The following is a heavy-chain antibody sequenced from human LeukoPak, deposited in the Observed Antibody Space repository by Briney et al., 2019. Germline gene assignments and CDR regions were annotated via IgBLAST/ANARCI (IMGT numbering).Heavy chain of an antibody. V-gene: IGHV1-8*02. CDR1: GYTFTSYG. CDR2: MNPNSGNT. Sequence: ASVKVSCKASGYTFTSYGISRVRQAPGQGLEWMGWMNPNSGNTGYAQKFQARVSMTRNTSISTAYMELSSLRSEDTAVYYCTRGLVVLSATSWAFDIWGHGTMVTVSS. CDR3: TRGLVVLSATSWAFDI. J-gene: IGHJ3*02. D-gene: IGHD2-15*01.